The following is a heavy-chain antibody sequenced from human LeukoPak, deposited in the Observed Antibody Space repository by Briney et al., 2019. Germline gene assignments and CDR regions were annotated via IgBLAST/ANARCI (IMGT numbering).Heavy chain of an antibody. Sequence: SETLSLTCAVYGGSFSGYYWSWIRQPPGKGLEWIGEINHSGSTNYNPSLKSRVTISVDTSKNQFSLKLSSVTAADTAVYYCARGWLEYYFDYWGQGTLVTVSP. CDR1: GGSFSGYY. CDR2: INHSGST. D-gene: IGHD5-12*01. J-gene: IGHJ4*02. CDR3: ARGWLEYYFDY. V-gene: IGHV4-34*01.